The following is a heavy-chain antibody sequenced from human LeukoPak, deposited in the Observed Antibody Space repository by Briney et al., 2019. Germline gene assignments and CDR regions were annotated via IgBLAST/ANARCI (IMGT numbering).Heavy chain of an antibody. CDR3: ARGYPQIVVSERYGMDV. J-gene: IGHJ6*02. Sequence: PSQTLSLTFAVYGGSFSGYYWSWIRQPPGKGLEWSGEINHSGSTNYNPSLKSRVTISVDTSKNQFSLKLSSVTAADTAVYYCARGYPQIVVSERYGMDVWGQGTTVTVSS. CDR1: GGSFSGYY. V-gene: IGHV4-34*01. D-gene: IGHD2-2*01. CDR2: INHSGST.